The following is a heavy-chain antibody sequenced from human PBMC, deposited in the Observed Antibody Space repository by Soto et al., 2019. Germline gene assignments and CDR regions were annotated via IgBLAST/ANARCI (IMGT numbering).Heavy chain of an antibody. Sequence: QVQLVQSGAEVKMPVTSVKVSCKASGDTFTSYGISWGRQDPGQGLEWLGWISGYNGDTNYAQKFQGRVTMTTDTSTSTAYMELRSLGSDDTAMYYCARGWGEYWGQGTLVTVSS. V-gene: IGHV1-18*01. CDR2: ISGYNGDT. J-gene: IGHJ4*02. D-gene: IGHD3-10*01. CDR3: ARGWGEY. CDR1: GDTFTSYG.